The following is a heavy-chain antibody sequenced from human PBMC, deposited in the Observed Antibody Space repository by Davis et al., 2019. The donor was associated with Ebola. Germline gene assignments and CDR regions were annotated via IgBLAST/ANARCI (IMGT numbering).Heavy chain of an antibody. D-gene: IGHD5-12*01. CDR3: ARGLVATSAGRWYDP. V-gene: IGHV1-2*02. CDR2: INANNGDT. Sequence: AASVKVSCKASGYTFTGYYMHWVRQAPGQGLEWMGWINANNGDTNYAPRFQGRFSMTTDTSTTTAYMELRSLRSDDTAVYFCARGLVATSAGRWYDPWGQGTPVTVSS. CDR1: GYTFTGYY. J-gene: IGHJ5*02.